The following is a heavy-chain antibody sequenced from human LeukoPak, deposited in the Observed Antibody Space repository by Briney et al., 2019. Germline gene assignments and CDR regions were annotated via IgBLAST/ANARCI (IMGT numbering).Heavy chain of an antibody. J-gene: IGHJ4*02. V-gene: IGHV3-23*01. CDR2: ISGSGGST. D-gene: IGHD6-13*01. CDR3: AKDHNPGIAAAGPSFDY. CDR1: GFTFSSYA. Sequence: GGSLRLSCAASGFTFSSYAMGWVRQAPGRGLEWVSAISGSGGSTYYADSVKGRFTISRDNSKNTLYLQMNSLRAEDTAVYYCAKDHNPGIAAAGPSFDYWGQGTLVTVSS.